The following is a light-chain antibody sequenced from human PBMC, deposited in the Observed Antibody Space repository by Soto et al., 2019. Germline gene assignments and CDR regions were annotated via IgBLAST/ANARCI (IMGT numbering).Light chain of an antibody. CDR2: GAY. CDR1: QSVSSS. V-gene: IGKV3-20*01. J-gene: IGKJ4*01. Sequence: EIVLMQSPGTLSLSPGERATLSCRASQSVSSSLAWYQQKPGQAPRLLIYGAYRRATGIPDRFSGSGSGTDFTLTISKLEPEDFAVYYCQQYGSSLLTFGGGTKVEIK. CDR3: QQYGSSLLT.